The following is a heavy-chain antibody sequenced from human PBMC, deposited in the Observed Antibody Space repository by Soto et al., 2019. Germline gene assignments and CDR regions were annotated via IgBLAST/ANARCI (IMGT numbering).Heavy chain of an antibody. CDR3: ARDSYTPVTHYYYYGMDV. J-gene: IGHJ6*02. CDR1: GYTFTSYG. D-gene: IGHD4-17*01. Sequence: QVQLVQSGAEVKKPGASVKVSCKASGYTFTSYGISWVRQAPGQGLEWMGWISAYNGNTNYAQKLQGRVTMTTDTATSTASRELRSLRADDTAVYYCARDSYTPVTHYYYYGMDVWGHGTTVTVSS. V-gene: IGHV1-18*01. CDR2: ISAYNGNT.